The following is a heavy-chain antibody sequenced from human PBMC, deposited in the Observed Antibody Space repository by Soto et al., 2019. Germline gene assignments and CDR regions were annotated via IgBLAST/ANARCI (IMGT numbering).Heavy chain of an antibody. J-gene: IGHJ6*02. CDR2: ISHRGDNK. Sequence: QVQLVESGGGVVQPGRSLRLSCEASGFTFSEYGMHWVRQAPGKGLEWVAGISHRGDNKYIADSVKGRFTISRDNSKNMLFLQMTSMRVEDTAVYHCATVGYCSEASCYTLTIRYGMDVWGQGTTIIVSS. CDR3: ATVGYCSEASCYTLTIRYGMDV. D-gene: IGHD2-2*02. CDR1: GFTFSEYG. V-gene: IGHV3-30-3*01.